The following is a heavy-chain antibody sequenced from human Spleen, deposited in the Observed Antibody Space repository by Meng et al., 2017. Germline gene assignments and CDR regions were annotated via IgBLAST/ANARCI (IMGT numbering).Heavy chain of an antibody. J-gene: IGHJ5*02. Sequence: QVQLVQSGAEVKKPGASVKVSCRASGYTFTTYGINWVRQAPGQGLEWMGWISANNGNTNYAEKVQGRVTMTTDTSTSTAYMVLRSLRSDDTAVYYCARLVRLAWFDPWGQGTLVTVSS. D-gene: IGHD6-19*01. CDR1: GYTFTTYG. CDR2: ISANNGNT. CDR3: ARLVRLAWFDP. V-gene: IGHV1-18*01.